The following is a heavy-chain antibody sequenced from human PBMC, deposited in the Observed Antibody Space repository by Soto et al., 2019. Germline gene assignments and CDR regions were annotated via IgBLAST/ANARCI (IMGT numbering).Heavy chain of an antibody. J-gene: IGHJ4*02. CDR2: ISYDGRNE. CDR3: AKGVVREPAYFDY. D-gene: IGHD3-10*01. Sequence: PGWSLRLACTFSVFTFIAFAMYWVRQAPGKGLEWVALISYDGRNEDYAESVRGRFTISRDNSKNTLYLDMNSLSAEDSAVYLCAKGVVREPAYFDYWGQGTLVTVSS. CDR1: VFTFIAFA. V-gene: IGHV3-30*18.